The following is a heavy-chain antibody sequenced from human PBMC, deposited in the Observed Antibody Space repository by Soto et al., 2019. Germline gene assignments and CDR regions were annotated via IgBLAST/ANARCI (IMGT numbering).Heavy chain of an antibody. Sequence: GGSLRSSCSSCLRQPTGKGLGLIVYIYYSGSTNYNPSLKIRVTISVDTSKNQFSLKLSSVTSADTAVYYCARVKFLYSDSLTGQKAVASDFWGQGTTVTVS. J-gene: IGHJ3*01. D-gene: IGHD3-9*01. V-gene: IGHV4-59*01. CDR3: ARVKFLYSDSLTGQKAVASDF. CDR2: IYYSGST. CDR1: GGSLRSSC.